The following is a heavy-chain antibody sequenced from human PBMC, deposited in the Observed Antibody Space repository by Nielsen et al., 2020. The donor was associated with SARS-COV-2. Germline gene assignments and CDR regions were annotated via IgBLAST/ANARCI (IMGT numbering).Heavy chain of an antibody. CDR2: IYYSGST. Sequence: ESLKISCTVSGGSISSSSYYWGWIRQPPGKGLEWIGSIYYSGSTYYNPSLKSRVTISVDTSKNQFSLKLSSVTAADTAVYYCAGDRSAFDIWGQGTMVTVSS. V-gene: IGHV4-39*07. CDR1: GGSISSSSYY. CDR3: AGDRSAFDI. J-gene: IGHJ3*02.